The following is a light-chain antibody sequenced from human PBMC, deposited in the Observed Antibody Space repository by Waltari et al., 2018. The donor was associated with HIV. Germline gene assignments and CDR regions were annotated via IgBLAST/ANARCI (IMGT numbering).Light chain of an antibody. CDR3: KTRDRSGNLYV. V-gene: IGLV3-19*01. Sequence: SSELTQDPAVSVALGQPVKITSQGDNLRTYYASWYQQKPGQAPVLVSYGQNKRPQEIRDRFSSSASRNTASLTITGAQAEDEADYYCKTRDRSGNLYVFGTGTTVTVL. CDR2: GQN. CDR1: NLRTYY. J-gene: IGLJ1*01.